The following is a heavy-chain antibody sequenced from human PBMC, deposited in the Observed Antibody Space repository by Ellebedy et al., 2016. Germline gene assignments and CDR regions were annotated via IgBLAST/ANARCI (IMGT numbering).Heavy chain of an antibody. CDR2: INPNSGGT. D-gene: IGHD2-21*01. V-gene: IGHV1-2*04. CDR1: GYTFTGYY. J-gene: IGHJ3*02. Sequence: ASVKVSCKASGYTFTGYYMHWVRQAPGQGLEWMGWINPNSGGTNYAQKFLGWVTMTRDTSISTAYMELSRLRSDDTAVYYCARGEFQRDAFDIWGQGTMVTVSS. CDR3: ARGEFQRDAFDI.